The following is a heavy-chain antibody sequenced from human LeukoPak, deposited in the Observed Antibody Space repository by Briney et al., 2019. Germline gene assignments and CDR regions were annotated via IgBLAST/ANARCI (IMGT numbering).Heavy chain of an antibody. D-gene: IGHD3-22*01. CDR1: GFTFTSYW. J-gene: IGHJ4*02. CDR2: INIDGTTA. V-gene: IGHV3-74*01. Sequence: GGSLRLSCAASGFTFTSYWMHWVRQAPGKGLVWVSRINIDGTTATYADSVKGRFTISRDNSKNTLYLQMNSLRAEDTAVYYCARDYDSSHFFDYWGQGTLVAVSS. CDR3: ARDYDSSHFFDY.